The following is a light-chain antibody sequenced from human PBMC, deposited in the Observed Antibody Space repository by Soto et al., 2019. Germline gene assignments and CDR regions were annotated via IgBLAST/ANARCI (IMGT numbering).Light chain of an antibody. J-gene: IGKJ2*01. CDR3: QQVNSYPHT. CDR2: AAS. Sequence: DIQLTQSPSFLSASAGDRVTITCRASQGISSYLAWYQQKPGKAPKLLIYAASTLQSGVPSRFSGSGSGTEFTLTISSLQPEDFATYYGQQVNSYPHTFGQGTKLEIK. V-gene: IGKV1-9*01. CDR1: QGISSY.